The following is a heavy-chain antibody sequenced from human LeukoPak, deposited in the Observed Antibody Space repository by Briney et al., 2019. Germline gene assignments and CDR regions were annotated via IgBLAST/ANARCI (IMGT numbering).Heavy chain of an antibody. V-gene: IGHV4-61*02. CDR2: IYTSGST. CDR3: ARTYYDILTGYIVDY. CDR1: GGSISSGSYY. D-gene: IGHD3-9*01. Sequence: SQTLSLTCTVSGGSISSGSYYWSWIRQPAGKGLEWIGRIYTSGSTNYNPSLKSRVTISVDTSKNQFSLKLSSVTAADTAVYYCARTYYDILTGYIVDYWGQGTLVTVSS. J-gene: IGHJ4*02.